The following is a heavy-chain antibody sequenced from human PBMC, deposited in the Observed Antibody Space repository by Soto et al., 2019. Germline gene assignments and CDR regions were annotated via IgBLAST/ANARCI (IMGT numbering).Heavy chain of an antibody. V-gene: IGHV4-39*01. D-gene: IGHD5-12*01. J-gene: IGHJ5*02. CDR1: GGSISSSSQY. CDR2: MYYSGST. CDR3: ARHVSDGYNYVWFDP. Sequence: SETLSLTCTVSGGSISSSSQYWFWIRQPPGKGLEWIATMYYSGSTYYNPSLRGRVTISVDTSKNQFSLKLRSVTAADTAVYYCARHVSDGYNYVWFDPWGQGTLVTVSS.